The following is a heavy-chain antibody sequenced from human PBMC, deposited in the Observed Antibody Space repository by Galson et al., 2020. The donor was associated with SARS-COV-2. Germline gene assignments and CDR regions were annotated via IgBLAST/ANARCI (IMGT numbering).Heavy chain of an antibody. D-gene: IGHD2-21*02. CDR3: ANNVVTALGY. V-gene: IGHV3-30*18. CDR2: ISYDGRNK. CDR1: GFTFSSYG. Sequence: GGSLRLSCAASGFTFSSYGMHWVRQAPGKGLEWVAVISYDGRNKYYADSVKGRFTISRDNSKNTLYLQMNSLGAEDTAVYYCANNVVTALGYWGQGTLVTVSS. J-gene: IGHJ4*02.